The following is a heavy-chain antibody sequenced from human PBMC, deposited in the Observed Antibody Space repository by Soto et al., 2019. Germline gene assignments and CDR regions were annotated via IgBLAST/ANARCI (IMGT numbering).Heavy chain of an antibody. V-gene: IGHV4-59*01. D-gene: IGHD3-10*01. CDR2: IYYSGST. J-gene: IGHJ5*02. CDR1: GDSISSYY. CDR3: ARGKNWFDP. Sequence: ASETLALTCTVSGDSISSYYWSWIRQPPGKGLEWIGYIYYSGSTNYNPSLKSRVTISVDMSKNQFSLKLSSVTAADTAVYYCARGKNWFDPWGQGTLVTVSS.